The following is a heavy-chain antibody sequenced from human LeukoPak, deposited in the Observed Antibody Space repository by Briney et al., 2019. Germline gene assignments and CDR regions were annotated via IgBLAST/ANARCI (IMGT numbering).Heavy chain of an antibody. D-gene: IGHD1-1*01. CDR1: GGTFSSYA. V-gene: IGHV1-69*13. J-gene: IGHJ3*02. CDR3: ARDAMKTGRGGTAFDI. Sequence: SVKVSCKASGGTFSSYAISWVRQAPGQGLEWMGGIIPIFGTANYAQKFQGRVTITADESTSTAYMELSSLRSEDTAVYYCARDAMKTGRGGTAFDIWGQGTMVTVSS. CDR2: IIPIFGTA.